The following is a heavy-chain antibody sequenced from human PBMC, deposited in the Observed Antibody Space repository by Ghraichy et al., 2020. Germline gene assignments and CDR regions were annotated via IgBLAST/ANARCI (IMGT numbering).Heavy chain of an antibody. V-gene: IGHV4-39*01. CDR1: GGSISSSSYY. CDR2: IYYSGST. J-gene: IGHJ6*02. Sequence: ESLNISCTVSGGSISSSSYYWGWIRQPPGKGLEWIGSIYYSGSTYYNPSLKSRVTISVDTSKNQFSLKLSSVTAADTAVYYCASLDPYYYGMDVWGQGTTVTVSS. CDR3: ASLDPYYYGMDV. D-gene: IGHD1-1*01.